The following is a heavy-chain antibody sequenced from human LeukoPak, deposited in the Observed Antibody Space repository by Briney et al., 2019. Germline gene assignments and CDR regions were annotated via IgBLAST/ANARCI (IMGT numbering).Heavy chain of an antibody. D-gene: IGHD6-19*01. Sequence: PSETLSLTCTVSGGSISSSSYYWGWIRQPPGKGLEWIGSIYYSGSTYYNPSLKSRVTISVDTSKNQFSLKLSSVTAADTAVYYCARPGSSGWYFFAYWGQGTLVAVSS. CDR2: IYYSGST. CDR3: ARPGSSGWYFFAY. V-gene: IGHV4-39*01. CDR1: GGSISSSSYY. J-gene: IGHJ4*02.